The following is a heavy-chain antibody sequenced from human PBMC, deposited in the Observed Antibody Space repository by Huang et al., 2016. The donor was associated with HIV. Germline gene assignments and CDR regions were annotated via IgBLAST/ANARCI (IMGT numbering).Heavy chain of an antibody. Sequence: EVQLVESGGGLVQPGGSLKLSCAASGFTFSGSALHWVRQASGKGLEGVGRIRSKANNYATAYAASVKGRFTISRDDSKKTAYLQMNSLKTEDTAVYYCTTEGDYWGQGSLVTVSS. V-gene: IGHV3-73*02. CDR1: GFTFSGSA. CDR3: TTEGDY. CDR2: IRSKANNYAT. J-gene: IGHJ4*02.